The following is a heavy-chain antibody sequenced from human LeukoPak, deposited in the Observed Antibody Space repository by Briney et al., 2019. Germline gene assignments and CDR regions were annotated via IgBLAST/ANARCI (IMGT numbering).Heavy chain of an antibody. Sequence: GASVKVSCKASGYTFTSYGISWVRQAPGLGLEWMGWISAYNGNTNYAQKLQGRVTMTTDTSTSTAYMELRSLRSDDTAVYYCARGSYDILTGYFNWFDPWGQGTLVTVSS. CDR1: GYTFTSYG. CDR3: ARGSYDILTGYFNWFDP. CDR2: ISAYNGNT. D-gene: IGHD3-9*01. V-gene: IGHV1-18*04. J-gene: IGHJ5*02.